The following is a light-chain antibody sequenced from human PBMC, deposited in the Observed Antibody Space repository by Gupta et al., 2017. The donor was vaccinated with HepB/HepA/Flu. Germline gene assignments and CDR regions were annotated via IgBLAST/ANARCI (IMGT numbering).Light chain of an antibody. J-gene: IGLJ2*01. CDR3: QSYDSSLSGPVV. CDR1: SSNIGAGYD. Sequence: QSVLTQPPSVSGAPGQRVTISCTGSSSNIGAGYDVHWYQQLPGTAPKLLISGNSNRPAGVPDRFSGSKSGTSAALAITGLQAEEEADYYCQSYDSSLSGPVVFGGGTKLTVL. V-gene: IGLV1-40*01. CDR2: GNS.